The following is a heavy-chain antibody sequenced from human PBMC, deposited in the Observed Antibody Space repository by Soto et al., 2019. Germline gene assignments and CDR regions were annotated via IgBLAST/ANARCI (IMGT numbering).Heavy chain of an antibody. V-gene: IGHV4-59*01. J-gene: IGHJ4*02. Sequence: ASETLSLTCTVSGGSISRYYRSLIRQPPGKGLEWIGYIYYSGSTNYNPSLKSRVTISVDTSKNQFSLNLSSVTAADTAVYYCASSSGWYIYDSWGPGTLVTVSS. CDR2: IYYSGST. D-gene: IGHD6-13*01. CDR3: ASSSGWYIYDS. CDR1: GGSISRYY.